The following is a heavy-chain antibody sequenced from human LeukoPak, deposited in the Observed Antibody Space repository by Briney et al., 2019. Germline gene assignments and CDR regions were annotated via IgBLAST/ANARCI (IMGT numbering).Heavy chain of an antibody. CDR1: GFTFSSYG. D-gene: IGHD6-13*01. V-gene: IGHV3-23*01. CDR2: ISGSGGST. J-gene: IGHJ4*02. Sequence: GGTLRLSCAASGFTFSSYGMSWVRQAPGKGLEWVSAISGSGGSTYYADSVKGRFTISRDNSKNTLYLQMNSLRAEDTAVYYCARDPLSSSSFDLWGQGTLVTVSS. CDR3: ARDPLSSSSFDL.